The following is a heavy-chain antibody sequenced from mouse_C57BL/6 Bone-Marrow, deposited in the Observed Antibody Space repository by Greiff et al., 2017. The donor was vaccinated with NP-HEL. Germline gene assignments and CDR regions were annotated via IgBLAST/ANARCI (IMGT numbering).Heavy chain of an antibody. V-gene: IGHV1-69*01. CDR2: IDPSDSYT. D-gene: IGHD1-1*01. J-gene: IGHJ4*01. Sequence: QVQLQQPGAELVMPGASVKLSCKASGYTFTSYWMHWVKQRPGQGLEWIGEIDPSDSYTNYNQKFKGKSTLTVDKSSSTAYMQLSRLTSEDSAVLDCARSGYYYGSSLYAMDYWGRGTAVTVTA. CDR3: ARSGYYYGSSLYAMDY. CDR1: GYTFTSYW.